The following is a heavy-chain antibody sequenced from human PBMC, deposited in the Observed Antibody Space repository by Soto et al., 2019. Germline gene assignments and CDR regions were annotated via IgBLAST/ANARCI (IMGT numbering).Heavy chain of an antibody. J-gene: IGHJ6*02. Sequence: ASVKVSCKASGYTFTSYGISWVRQAPGQGLEWMGWISAYNGNTNYAQKLQGRVTMTTDTSTSTAYMELRSLRSDDTAVYYCARDPAPLSSSSRYYGMDVWGQGTTVTVS. CDR2: ISAYNGNT. CDR1: GYTFTSYG. V-gene: IGHV1-18*01. D-gene: IGHD6-13*01. CDR3: ARDPAPLSSSSRYYGMDV.